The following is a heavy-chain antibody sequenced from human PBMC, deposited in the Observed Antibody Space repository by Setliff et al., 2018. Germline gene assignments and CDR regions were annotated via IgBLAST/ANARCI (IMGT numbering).Heavy chain of an antibody. V-gene: IGHV1-69*05. CDR3: AALRVVTNSPTSYYYYMDV. CDR2: TIPMFGTT. CDR1: GGTFGSYG. D-gene: IGHD2-21*02. J-gene: IGHJ6*03. Sequence: GASVKVSCKASGGTFGSYGISWVRQAPGQGLEWMGGTIPMFGTTNYAQNLQDRVTMTTDTSTSTAYMELSSLRSEDTAVYYCAALRVVTNSPTSYYYYMDVWGEGTTVTVSS.